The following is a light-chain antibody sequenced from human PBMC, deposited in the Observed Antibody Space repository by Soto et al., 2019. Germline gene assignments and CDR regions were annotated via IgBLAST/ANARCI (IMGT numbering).Light chain of an antibody. V-gene: IGKV2D-29*02. CDR3: MQSTQLPPT. CDR2: EVS. Sequence: DVVMTQTPLSLSVAHGEKACPSFKSIQSLLHITGETFLFWYLQKPGQSPQLLIYEVSTRVSGVPDRFSGRGSGTDFTLEISRVETDDVGIYYCMQSTQLPPTFGKGTRLEIK. J-gene: IGKJ5*01. CDR1: QSLLHITGETF.